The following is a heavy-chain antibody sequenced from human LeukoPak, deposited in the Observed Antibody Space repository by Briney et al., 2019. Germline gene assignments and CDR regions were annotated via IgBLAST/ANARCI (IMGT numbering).Heavy chain of an antibody. D-gene: IGHD2-2*01. CDR3: ARVVVVVPAAVLRTRFDP. V-gene: IGHV4-30-4*08. Sequence: PSETLSLTXTVSGGSISSGDYYWSWIRQPPGKGLEWIGYIYYSWSTYYNPSLKSRVTISVDTSKNQFSLKLSSVTAADTAVYYCARVVVVVPAAVLRTRFDPWGQGTLVTVSS. J-gene: IGHJ5*02. CDR1: GGSISSGDYY. CDR2: IYYSWST.